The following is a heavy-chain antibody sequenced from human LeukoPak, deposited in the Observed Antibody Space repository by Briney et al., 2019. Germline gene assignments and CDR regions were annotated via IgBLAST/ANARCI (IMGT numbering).Heavy chain of an antibody. J-gene: IGHJ4*02. Sequence: PSETLSLTCTVSGGSISGYYWSWIRRPPGKGLEWIGYIYYSGSTNYNPSLKSRVTISVDTSKNQFSLRLSSVTAADTAVYYCARQAGRNYDFWSGYYSIDYWGQGTLVTVSS. D-gene: IGHD3-3*01. CDR1: GGSISGYY. CDR3: ARQAGRNYDFWSGYYSIDY. V-gene: IGHV4-59*01. CDR2: IYYSGST.